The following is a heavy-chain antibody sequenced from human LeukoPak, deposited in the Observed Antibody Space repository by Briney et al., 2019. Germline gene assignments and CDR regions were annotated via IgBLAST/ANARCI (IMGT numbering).Heavy chain of an antibody. V-gene: IGHV4-39*07. D-gene: IGHD5-12*01. J-gene: IGHJ4*02. Sequence: KPSETLSLTCNVSGDAVINNHYYCGWIRQSPGKGLEWIANIFYSGALFSRGDTYYNPSLKSRVAISVDTSKNQFSLKVRSVTAADTAVYYCASWRGYRGYDYGFDYWGQGTLVTVSS. CDR3: ASWRGYRGYDYGFDY. CDR2: IFYSGALFSRGDT. CDR1: GDAVINNHYY.